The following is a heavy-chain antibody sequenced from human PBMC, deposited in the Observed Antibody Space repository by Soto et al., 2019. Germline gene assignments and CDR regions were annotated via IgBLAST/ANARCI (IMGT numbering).Heavy chain of an antibody. D-gene: IGHD3-16*02. J-gene: IGHJ4*02. CDR2: MSYDGNNQ. CDR3: AKALGELSPESFDY. Sequence: QVQLVESGGGVVQPGRSLRLSCVASGFTSSSYAMHWVRQAPGKGLEWVAIMSYDGNNQYYADSVKGRFTISRDNFKHTLYLQMNSLRAEDTAVYYCAKALGELSPESFDYWGQGILVTVSS. CDR1: GFTSSSYA. V-gene: IGHV3-30*18.